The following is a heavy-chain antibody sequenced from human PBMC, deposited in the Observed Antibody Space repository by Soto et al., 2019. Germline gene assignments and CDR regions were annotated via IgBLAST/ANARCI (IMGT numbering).Heavy chain of an antibody. D-gene: IGHD6-13*01. J-gene: IGHJ4*02. CDR1: GFTFSSYS. CDR3: ARVHLGSSWFSDLID. CDR2: ITGGGGSR. Sequence: EVQLLQSGGGLVQPGGSLRLSCAASGFTFSSYSMTWVRQAPGRGLEWGSSITGGGGSRYYADSVKGRFTISRDNSKNNLDLQMNDRRVEDTALYYCARVHLGSSWFSDLIDWGQGARVTVS. V-gene: IGHV3-23*01.